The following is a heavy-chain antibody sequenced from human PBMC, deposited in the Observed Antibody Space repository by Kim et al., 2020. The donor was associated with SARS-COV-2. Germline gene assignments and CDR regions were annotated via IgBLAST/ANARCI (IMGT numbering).Heavy chain of an antibody. CDR2: TYYRSKWYN. V-gene: IGHV6-1*01. J-gene: IGHJ4*02. Sequence: SQTLSLTCAISGNSVSSNSATWNWNRQSPSRGLEWLGRTYYRSKWYNDYAVSVKSRITINPDTSKNQFSLQLNSVTPDDTAVYYCAREGRIAAAGDFDYWGQGTLVTVSS. D-gene: IGHD6-13*01. CDR1: GNSVSSNSAT. CDR3: AREGRIAAAGDFDY.